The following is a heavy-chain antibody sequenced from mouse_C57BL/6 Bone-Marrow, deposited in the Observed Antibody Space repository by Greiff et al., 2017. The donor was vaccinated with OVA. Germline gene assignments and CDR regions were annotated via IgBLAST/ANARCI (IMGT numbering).Heavy chain of an antibody. Sequence: QVQLQQSGAELVKPGASVKLSCKASGYTFTEYTIHWVKQRPGQGLEWIGWFYPGSGSIKYNEKFKDKATLTADKSSSTVYMELSRLTSEDSAVYFCARHGYYYGSTPYYFDYWGQGTTLTVSS. CDR1: GYTFTEYT. CDR2: FYPGSGSI. D-gene: IGHD1-1*01. J-gene: IGHJ2*01. V-gene: IGHV1-62-2*01. CDR3: ARHGYYYGSTPYYFDY.